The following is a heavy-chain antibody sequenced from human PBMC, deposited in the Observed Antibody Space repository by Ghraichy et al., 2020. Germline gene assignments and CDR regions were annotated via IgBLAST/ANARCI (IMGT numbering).Heavy chain of an antibody. CDR2: IYYSGST. Sequence: SETLSLTCTVSGGSISSYYWSWIRQPPGKGLEWIGYIYYSGSTNYNPSLKSRVTISVDTSKNQFSLKLSSVTAADTAVYYCARHFYYDSSGYYFPPTGEDYYYMDVWGKGTTVTVSS. CDR1: GGSISSYY. V-gene: IGHV4-59*08. D-gene: IGHD3-22*01. CDR3: ARHFYYDSSGYYFPPTGEDYYYMDV. J-gene: IGHJ6*03.